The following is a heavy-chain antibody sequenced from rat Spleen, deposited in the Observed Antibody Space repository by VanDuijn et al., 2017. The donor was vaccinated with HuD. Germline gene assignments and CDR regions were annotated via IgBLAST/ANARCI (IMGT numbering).Heavy chain of an antibody. J-gene: IGHJ2*01. CDR3: ARGGWDF. CDR1: GYTFTSYD. Sequence: QVQLQQSGAELAMPGSSVKISCKASGYTFTSYDISWIKQTTGQGLEYIGHINTGSGGTNYNEKFKGKATRTVDKSSGTVFMQLSRLTPEDTAVYYCARGGWDFWGQGVMVTVSS. CDR2: INTGSGGT. V-gene: IGHV1-57*01. D-gene: IGHD5-1*01.